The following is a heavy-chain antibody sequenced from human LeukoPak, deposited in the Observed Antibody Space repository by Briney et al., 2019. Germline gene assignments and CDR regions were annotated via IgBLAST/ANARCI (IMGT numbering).Heavy chain of an antibody. CDR2: ISWSSGSI. CDR1: GFTFDDYA. CDR3: AKDTGTYQLLYVFDY. V-gene: IGHV3-9*01. Sequence: PGRSLRLSCAASGFTFDDYAMHWVRQAXXXXXEWVSGISWSSGSIGYADSVKGRFTISRDNAKNSLYLQMNSLRAEDTALYYCAKDTGTYQLLYVFDYWGQGTLVTVSS. J-gene: IGHJ4*02. D-gene: IGHD2-2*02.